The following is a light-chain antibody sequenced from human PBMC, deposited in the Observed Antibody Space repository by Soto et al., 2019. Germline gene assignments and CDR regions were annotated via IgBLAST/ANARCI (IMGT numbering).Light chain of an antibody. CDR2: RDS. CDR1: NIGRKN. Sequence: SYELNQPLSVSVALGQTARITSGGNNIGRKNVHWYQVNPGQAPVLVIYRDSNRPSGIPERFSGSNSGNTATLAISGAQAGDDADYYCQVWDSGSVVFGGGTKLTVL. CDR3: QVWDSGSVV. J-gene: IGLJ3*02. V-gene: IGLV3-9*01.